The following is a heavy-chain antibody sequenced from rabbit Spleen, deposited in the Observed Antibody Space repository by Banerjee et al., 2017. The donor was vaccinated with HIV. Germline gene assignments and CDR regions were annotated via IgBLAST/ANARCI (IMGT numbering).Heavy chain of an antibody. CDR3: ARDLAGAVGWNFGL. CDR2: INTATGKG. V-gene: IGHV1S45*01. D-gene: IGHD4-1*01. CDR1: RFSFSDRDV. Sequence: QEQLVESGGGLVQPEGSLTLTCKASRFSFSDRDVMCWVRQAPGKGLEWIACINTATGKGVYANWAKGRFTISRTSSTTVTLQMISLTDADTARYFCARDLAGAVGWNFGLWGQGTLVTVS. J-gene: IGHJ3*01.